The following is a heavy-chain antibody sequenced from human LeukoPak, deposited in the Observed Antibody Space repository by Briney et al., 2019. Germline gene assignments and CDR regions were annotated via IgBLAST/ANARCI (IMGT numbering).Heavy chain of an antibody. CDR2: ISWYSGSI. Sequence: GRSLRLSCAASGFTFDDYAMHWVRQAPGKGLEWVSGISWYSGSIVYADSVKGRFTIPRGNAKNSLYLQMNSLRAEDTALYYCAKDKDYYDSSGYYDYWGQGTLVTVSS. D-gene: IGHD3-22*01. V-gene: IGHV3-9*01. CDR3: AKDKDYYDSSGYYDY. J-gene: IGHJ4*02. CDR1: GFTFDDYA.